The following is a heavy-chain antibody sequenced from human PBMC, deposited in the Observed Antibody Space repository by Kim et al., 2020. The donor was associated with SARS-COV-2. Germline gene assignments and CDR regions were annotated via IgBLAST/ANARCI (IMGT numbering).Heavy chain of an antibody. CDR2: ISTYSGIT. Sequence: ASVKVSCKAYGYSFTNFGLGWVRRAPGQGLEWMGWISTYSGITSYSQNLQGRVTLTTDTSTSTAYMELRSLKSDDTAIYYCARAIDLSAAIKFDYWGQGTLVTVAS. V-gene: IGHV1-18*01. CDR3: ARAIDLSAAIKFDY. J-gene: IGHJ4*02. CDR1: GYSFTNFG. D-gene: IGHD6-25*01.